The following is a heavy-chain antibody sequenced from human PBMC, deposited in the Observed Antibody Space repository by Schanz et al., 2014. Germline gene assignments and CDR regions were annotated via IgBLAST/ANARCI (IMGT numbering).Heavy chain of an antibody. V-gene: IGHV4-31*03. Sequence: QLQLQESGPGLVKPSETLSLTCTVSGASISSRDFYWSWIRQFPGKGLEWIGYISYSGRTYYSPSLKSRLTMSVDTSKNQFSLELSSVTAADTAVYYCARRGSYNWFDPWGQGTLVTVSS. J-gene: IGHJ5*02. D-gene: IGHD5-12*01. CDR2: ISYSGRT. CDR1: GASISSRDFY. CDR3: ARRGSYNWFDP.